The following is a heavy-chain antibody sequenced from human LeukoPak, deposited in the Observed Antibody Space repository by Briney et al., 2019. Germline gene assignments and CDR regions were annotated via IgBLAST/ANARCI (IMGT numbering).Heavy chain of an antibody. CDR2: ISGSGAST. D-gene: IGHD3-9*01. J-gene: IGHJ4*02. V-gene: IGHV3-23*01. CDR3: ANLHYDILTGYIYYFDY. Sequence: GGSLRLSCAASGFTFSTYGTSWVRQAPGKGLEWVSSISGSGASTYYADSVKGRFTISRDNSKNTLYLQMNSLRAEDTAVYHCANLHYDILTGYIYYFDYWGQGTLVTVSS. CDR1: GFTFSTYG.